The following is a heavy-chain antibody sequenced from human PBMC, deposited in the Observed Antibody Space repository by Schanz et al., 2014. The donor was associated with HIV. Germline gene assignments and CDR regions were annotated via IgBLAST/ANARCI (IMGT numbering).Heavy chain of an antibody. Sequence: EVQLVESGGGLIQRGGSLRLSCAASGFAVSSNFLNWVRQAPGKGLEWLSFIGPRGDPIYYADSVKGRFTISRDIGKSSVYLQMRSLRDEDTAVYYCARGWLENSFDYWGQGTLVTVSS. V-gene: IGHV3-48*02. J-gene: IGHJ4*02. CDR3: ARGWLENSFDY. D-gene: IGHD4-4*01. CDR1: GFAVSSNF. CDR2: IGPRGDPI.